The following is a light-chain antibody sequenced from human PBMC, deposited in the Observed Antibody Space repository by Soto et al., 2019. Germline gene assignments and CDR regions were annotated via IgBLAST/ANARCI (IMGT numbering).Light chain of an antibody. CDR1: QTISSW. CDR2: KAS. CDR3: QHYNSYSEA. Sequence: DIQMTQSPSTLSGSVGDRVTITCRASQTISSWLAWYQQKPGKAPKLLTYKASTLKSGVPSRFSGSGSGTEFTLTISSLQPDDFATYYCQHYNSYSEAFGQGTKVDSK. V-gene: IGKV1-5*03. J-gene: IGKJ1*01.